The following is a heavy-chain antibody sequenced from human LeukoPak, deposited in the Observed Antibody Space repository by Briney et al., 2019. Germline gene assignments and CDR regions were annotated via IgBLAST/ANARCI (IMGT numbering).Heavy chain of an antibody. CDR3: AKLPDPGYSSSWYFDY. Sequence: GGSLRLSCAASGFTFSSYGMHWVRQAPGKGLEWVAVISYDGSNKYYADSVKGRFTISRDNSKNTLYLQMNSLRAEDTAVYYCAKLPDPGYSSSWYFDYWGQGTLVTVSS. CDR1: GFTFSSYG. J-gene: IGHJ4*02. V-gene: IGHV3-30*18. CDR2: ISYDGSNK. D-gene: IGHD6-13*01.